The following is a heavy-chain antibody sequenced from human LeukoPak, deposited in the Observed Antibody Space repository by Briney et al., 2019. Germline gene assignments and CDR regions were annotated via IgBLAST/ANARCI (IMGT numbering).Heavy chain of an antibody. D-gene: IGHD6-19*01. Sequence: GASLRLSCAASGFSLSTYGVSWVRQPPGKGLEWVSGITGTGGSTYYADSVKGRFTVSRDTSKNTLYLQMNSLRAEDMAIYYCAKDHGTAVAGFYYWGQGTLVTVSS. CDR2: ITGTGGST. J-gene: IGHJ4*02. CDR1: GFSLSTYG. V-gene: IGHV3-23*01. CDR3: AKDHGTAVAGFYY.